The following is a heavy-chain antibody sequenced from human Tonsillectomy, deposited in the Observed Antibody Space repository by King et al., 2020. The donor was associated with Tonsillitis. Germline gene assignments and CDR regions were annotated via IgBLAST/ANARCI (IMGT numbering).Heavy chain of an antibody. CDR1: EFIFSTYT. J-gene: IGHJ3*02. V-gene: IGHV3-21*01. CDR3: ARVKKYYYDSSGYPLDTFDI. Sequence: VQLVESGGGLVKPGGSLRLSCAASEFIFSTYTMNWVRQAPGKGLEWVSSIGSSGGYIYYSDSVKGGFTITIDNAENSLYLQMNSLRAEDTAVYYCARVKKYYYDSSGYPLDTFDIWGQGTMVTVSS. CDR2: IGSSGGYI. D-gene: IGHD3-22*01.